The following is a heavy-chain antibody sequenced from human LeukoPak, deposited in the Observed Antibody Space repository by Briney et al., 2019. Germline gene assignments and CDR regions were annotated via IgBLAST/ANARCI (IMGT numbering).Heavy chain of an antibody. CDR1: GGSISSGGYY. Sequence: PSETLSLTCNVSGGSISSGGYYWSWIRHPPGKGLEWIGYIYHSGSTYYNPSLKSRVTISVDRSKNQFSLKLSSVTAADTAVYYCARAPYSSYGDYWGQGTLVTVAS. CDR3: ARAPYSSYGDY. V-gene: IGHV4-30-2*01. CDR2: IYHSGST. J-gene: IGHJ4*02. D-gene: IGHD3-22*01.